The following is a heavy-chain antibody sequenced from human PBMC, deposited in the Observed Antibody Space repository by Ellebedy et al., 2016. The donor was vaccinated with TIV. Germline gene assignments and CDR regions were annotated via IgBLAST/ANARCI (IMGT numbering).Heavy chain of an antibody. CDR2: ISYDGTTE. V-gene: IGHV3-30*18. D-gene: IGHD1-7*01. CDR1: GFTFNNYA. J-gene: IGHJ4*02. Sequence: GESLKISXAASGFTFNNYAMHWVRQAPGKGLEWVAVISYDGTTERYADSVKGRFTISRDNSKNALFLEMNNLRAEDTAVYYCAKNRQFYTNYATLDYWGQGTLVTVSS. CDR3: AKNRQFYTNYATLDY.